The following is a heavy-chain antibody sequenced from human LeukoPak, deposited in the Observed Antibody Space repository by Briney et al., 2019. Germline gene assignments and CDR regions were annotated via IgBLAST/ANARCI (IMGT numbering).Heavy chain of an antibody. CDR2: IYYSGST. V-gene: IGHV4-39*07. D-gene: IGHD4-11*01. CDR3: ASSSATVTTNDY. J-gene: IGHJ4*02. CDR1: GGSISSSSYY. Sequence: PSETLSLTCTVSGGSISSSSYYWGWIRQPPGKGLEWIGSIYYSGSTYYNPSLKSRVTISVDTSKNQFSLKLSSVTAADTAVYYCASSSATVTTNDYWGQGTLVTVSS.